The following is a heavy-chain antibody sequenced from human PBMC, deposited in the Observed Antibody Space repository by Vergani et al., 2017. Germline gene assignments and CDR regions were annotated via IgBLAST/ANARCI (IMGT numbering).Heavy chain of an antibody. CDR2: IYYSGST. D-gene: IGHD6-6*01. CDR3: ARGIAARLYYYYYMDV. Sequence: QVQLQESGPGLVKPSETLSLTCTVSGYSISSSSYYWGWIRQPPGKGLEWIGSIYYSGSTYYNPSLKSRVTISVDTSKNQFSLKLSSVTAADTAVYYCARGIAARLYYYYYMDVWGKGTTVTVSS. J-gene: IGHJ6*03. CDR1: GYSISSSSYY. V-gene: IGHV4-39*01.